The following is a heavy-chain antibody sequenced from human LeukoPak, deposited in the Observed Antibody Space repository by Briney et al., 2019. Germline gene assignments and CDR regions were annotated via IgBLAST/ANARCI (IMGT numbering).Heavy chain of an antibody. V-gene: IGHV1-18*01. Sequence: ASVNVSCKATGYTSTSYGISWVRQAPGQGPEWMGWISSNSDNTNYAQKFQGRVTMTTDTSTSTAYMELRSLRSDDTALYFCARDWGSIKVIADYWGQGTLVTVSS. CDR3: ARDWGSIKVIADY. CDR1: GYTSTSYG. J-gene: IGHJ4*02. D-gene: IGHD7-27*01. CDR2: ISSNSDNT.